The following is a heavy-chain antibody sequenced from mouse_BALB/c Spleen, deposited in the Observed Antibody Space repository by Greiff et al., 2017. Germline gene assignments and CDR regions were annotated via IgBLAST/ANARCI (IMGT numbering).Heavy chain of an antibody. Sequence: EVMLVESGAELVKPGASVKLSCTASGFNIKDTYMHWVKQRPEQGLEWIGRIDPANGNTKYDPKFQGKATITADTSSNTAYLQRSSLTSEDTAVYYCARGGGGTFDYWGQGTTLTVSS. J-gene: IGHJ2*01. CDR3: ARGGGGTFDY. D-gene: IGHD3-3*01. CDR2: IDPANGNT. V-gene: IGHV14-3*02. CDR1: GFNIKDTY.